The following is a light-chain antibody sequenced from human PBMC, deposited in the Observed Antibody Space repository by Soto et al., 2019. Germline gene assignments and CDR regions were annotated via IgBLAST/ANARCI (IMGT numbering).Light chain of an antibody. J-gene: IGKJ3*01. CDR2: DAS. CDR3: QQYNSYSLFT. Sequence: DIQMTQSPSTLSASVGDRVTITCRASQSISSWLAWYQQKPGKAPKLLIYDASSVESGVPPRFSGSGSGTDFHRTRRSLQPDDFATYYCQQYNSYSLFTLRPGTKVDIK. CDR1: QSISSW. V-gene: IGKV1-5*01.